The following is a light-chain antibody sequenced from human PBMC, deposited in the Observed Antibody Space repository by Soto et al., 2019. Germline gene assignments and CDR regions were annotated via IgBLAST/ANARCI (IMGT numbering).Light chain of an antibody. CDR3: QQHYSTPQT. CDR1: QSVLYSSNNKNY. Sequence: DIVMTQSPDSLAVSLGERATINCKSSQSVLYSSNNKNYLAWYQQKPGQPPKLLIYWASTRESGVPDRFSGSGSGTDFTLTISSLQAEDEAAYYCQQHYSTPQTFGQGTKVEIK. CDR2: WAS. J-gene: IGKJ1*01. V-gene: IGKV4-1*01.